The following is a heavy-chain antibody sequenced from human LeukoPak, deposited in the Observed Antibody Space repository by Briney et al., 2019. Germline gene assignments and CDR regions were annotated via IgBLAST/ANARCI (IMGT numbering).Heavy chain of an antibody. D-gene: IGHD5-18*01. V-gene: IGHV3-7*04. Sequence: PGESLRLSCAASGFTFSSHWMSWVRQAPGTGLEWVANINQDGSEKYYVDSVKGRFTISRDNAKNSLYLQMNSLRAEDTAVYYCARGQVQVWPAYWGQGTLVTVSS. CDR3: ARGQVQVWPAY. CDR2: INQDGSEK. J-gene: IGHJ4*02. CDR1: GFTFSSHW.